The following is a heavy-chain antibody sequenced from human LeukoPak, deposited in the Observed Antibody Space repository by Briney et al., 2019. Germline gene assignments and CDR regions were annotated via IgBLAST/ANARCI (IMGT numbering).Heavy chain of an antibody. Sequence: SETLSLTCTVSGYSISSGYYWGWIRQPPGKGLEWIGSIYYSGSTYYSPSLKSRVTISVDTSKNQFSLNLKSVTAADTAMYYCARDGVVTMELDSWGQGTLVTVSS. CDR1: GYSISSGYY. V-gene: IGHV4-38-2*02. J-gene: IGHJ4*02. D-gene: IGHD3-3*01. CDR3: ARDGVVTMELDS. CDR2: IYYSGST.